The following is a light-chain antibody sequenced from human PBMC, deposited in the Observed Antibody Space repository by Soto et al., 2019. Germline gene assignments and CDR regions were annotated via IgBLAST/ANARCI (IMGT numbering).Light chain of an antibody. CDR3: QQYVSSPLT. Sequence: EIVLTQSPATLSLSPGERATLSCRASQSVSSFLAWYQQKPGQAPRLLIYGASSRATAIPDRFSGSGSGTDFTLTISRLEPEDFAVYYCQQYVSSPLTFGGGTKVDIK. CDR2: GAS. CDR1: QSVSSF. J-gene: IGKJ4*01. V-gene: IGKV3-20*01.